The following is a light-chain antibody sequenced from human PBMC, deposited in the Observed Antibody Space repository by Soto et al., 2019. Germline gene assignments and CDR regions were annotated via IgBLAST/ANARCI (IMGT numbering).Light chain of an antibody. Sequence: DIEMTQSPDSLAVSLGERATINCKSSQSVLYSSNNKNYLAWYQQRPGQPPKLLIYWASTRESGVPDRFSGSASGTDFTLTITSLQAEDVAVYYCQQYESTPPTFGQGTKLEIK. J-gene: IGKJ2*01. CDR2: WAS. V-gene: IGKV4-1*01. CDR3: QQYESTPPT. CDR1: QSVLYSSNNKNY.